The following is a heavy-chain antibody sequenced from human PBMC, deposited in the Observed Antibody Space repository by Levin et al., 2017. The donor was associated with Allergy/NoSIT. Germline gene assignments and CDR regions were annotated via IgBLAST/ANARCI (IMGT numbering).Heavy chain of an antibody. CDR1: GFTFSSYG. J-gene: IGHJ3*02. CDR3: AKAKGVYSTSDAFDI. D-gene: IGHD2-15*01. Sequence: GESLKISCAASGFTFSSYGMHWVRQAPGKGLEWVAVISYDGSNKYYADSVKGRFTISRDNSKNTLYLQMNSLRAEDTAVYYCAKAKGVYSTSDAFDIWGQGTMVTVSS. V-gene: IGHV3-30*18. CDR2: ISYDGSNK.